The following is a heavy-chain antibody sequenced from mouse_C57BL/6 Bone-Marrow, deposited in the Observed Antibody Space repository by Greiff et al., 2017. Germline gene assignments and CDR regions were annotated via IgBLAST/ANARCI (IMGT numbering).Heavy chain of an antibody. V-gene: IGHV8-12*01. CDR1: GFSLSTSGMG. CDR3: ARRANSYCFDY. D-gene: IGHD4-1*01. Sequence: ESGPGILQPSQTLSLTCSFSGFSLSTSGMGVSWNRQPSGKGLEWLAHIYWAADKRNNQSLMIRHTISNNTSSNQVFLMITRVNTADTATYYCARRANSYCFDYWGQGTTLTVSS. J-gene: IGHJ2*01. CDR2: IYWAADK.